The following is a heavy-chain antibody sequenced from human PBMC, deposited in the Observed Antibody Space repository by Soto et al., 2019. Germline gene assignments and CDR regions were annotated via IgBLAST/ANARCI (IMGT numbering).Heavy chain of an antibody. CDR3: SRGYSSTSLSYIGDKGLSP. J-gene: IGHJ5*02. CDR2: IYYSGST. Sequence: SETLSLTCTVSGGSISSGGYYWSWIRQHPGKGLEWIGYIYYSGSTYYTPSLKSRVTISVDTSKNQFSLKLSSVAAADTAVYYFSRGYSSTSLSYIGDKGLSPGGEGTLVT. CDR1: GGSISSGGYY. V-gene: IGHV4-31*03. D-gene: IGHD2-15*01.